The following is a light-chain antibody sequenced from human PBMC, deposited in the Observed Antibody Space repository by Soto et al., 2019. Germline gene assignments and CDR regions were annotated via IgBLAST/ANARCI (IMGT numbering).Light chain of an antibody. CDR2: GNN. V-gene: IGLV1-40*01. Sequence: QSVLTQPPSVSGAPGQRVTISCTGSSPNIGAGFDVHWYQQLPGTAPKLLIYGNNNRPSGVPDRFSGSQSGTSASLAITGLQAEDEADYYCHSYDSTLSGVVFGGGTKLTVL. J-gene: IGLJ2*01. CDR1: SPNIGAGFD. CDR3: HSYDSTLSGVV.